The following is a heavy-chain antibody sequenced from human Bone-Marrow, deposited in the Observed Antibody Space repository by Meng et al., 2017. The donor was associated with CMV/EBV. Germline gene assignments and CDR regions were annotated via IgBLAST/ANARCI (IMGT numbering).Heavy chain of an antibody. D-gene: IGHD1-1*01. V-gene: IGHV1-2*02. CDR1: GYTFTGYY. Sequence: ASVKVSCKAPGYTFTGYYMHWVRQAPGQGLEWMGWINPNSGGTNYAQKFQGRVTMTRDTSISTAYMELSRLRSDDTAVYYCARDQVAAQLELAYYGMDVWGQGTTVTFYS. CDR3: ARDQVAAQLELAYYGMDV. J-gene: IGHJ6*02. CDR2: INPNSGGT.